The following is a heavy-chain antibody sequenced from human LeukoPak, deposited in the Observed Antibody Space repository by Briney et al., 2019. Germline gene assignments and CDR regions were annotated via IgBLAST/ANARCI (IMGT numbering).Heavy chain of an antibody. Sequence: VGSLRLSCAASGFTFSSHAMHWVRQAPGKGLEWVAVVSYDGSNIYYADSVKGRFTISRDNPKNTVFLQMNSLRAEDTAAYYCARDWCSGHSRACYFDYWGQGTLVTVSS. CDR3: ARDWCSGHSRACYFDY. J-gene: IGHJ4*02. CDR1: GFTFSSHA. D-gene: IGHD4-23*01. V-gene: IGHV3-30-3*01. CDR2: VSYDGSNI.